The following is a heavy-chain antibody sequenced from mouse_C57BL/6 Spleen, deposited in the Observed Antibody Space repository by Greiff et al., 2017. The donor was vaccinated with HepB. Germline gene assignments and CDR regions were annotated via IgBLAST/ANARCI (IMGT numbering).Heavy chain of an antibody. D-gene: IGHD1-1*01. Sequence: QVQLQQSGAELVKPGASVKLSCKASGYTFTSYWMQWVKQRPGQGLEWIGEIDPSDSYTNYNQKFKGKATLTVDTSSSTAYMQLSSLTSEDSAVYYCARGDGRSYPYFDYWGQGTTLTVSS. CDR2: IDPSDSYT. V-gene: IGHV1-50*01. J-gene: IGHJ2*01. CDR1: GYTFTSYW. CDR3: ARGDGRSYPYFDY.